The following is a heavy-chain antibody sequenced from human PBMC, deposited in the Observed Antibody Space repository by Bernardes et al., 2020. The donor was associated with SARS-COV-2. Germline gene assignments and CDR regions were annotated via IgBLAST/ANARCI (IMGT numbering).Heavy chain of an antibody. CDR3: ARDLYVLGDSTSPVDH. CDR1: GFSFHDHA. CDR2: ISWNGGRI. Sequence: GGSLRLSCEASGFSFHDHAMHWVRHAPGKGLEWVSGISWNGGRIGYADSVRGRFTISRDNIKDSLFLQMNSLRPEDTALYYCARDLYVLGDSTSPVDHWGQGTLVTVSS. J-gene: IGHJ5*02. V-gene: IGHV3-9*01. D-gene: IGHD2-15*01.